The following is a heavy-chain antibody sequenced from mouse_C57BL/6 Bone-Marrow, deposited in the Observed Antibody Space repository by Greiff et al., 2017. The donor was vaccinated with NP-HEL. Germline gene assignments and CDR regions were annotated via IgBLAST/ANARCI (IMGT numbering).Heavy chain of an antibody. Sequence: QVTLKVSGPGILQPSQTLSLTCSFSGFSLSTFGMGVGWIRQPSGKGLECLAHIWWDDDKYYNPALKSRLTISKDTSKNQVFLKIANVDTADTATYYCARREANYDYAYWYFDVWGTGTTVTVSS. D-gene: IGHD2-4*01. CDR2: IWWDDDK. CDR1: GFSLSTFGMG. J-gene: IGHJ1*03. V-gene: IGHV8-8*01. CDR3: ARREANYDYAYWYFDV.